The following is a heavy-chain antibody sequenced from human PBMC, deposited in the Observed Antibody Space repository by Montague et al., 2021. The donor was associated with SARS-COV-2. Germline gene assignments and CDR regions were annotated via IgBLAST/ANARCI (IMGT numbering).Heavy chain of an antibody. J-gene: IGHJ4*02. V-gene: IGHV3-9*01. D-gene: IGHD3-22*01. CDR2: ITWDSGTL. CDR1: GFTFGDHA. CDR3: AKDFDYYDSSGYFDY. Sequence: SLRLSCAASGFTFGDHAMHWVRQPPGKGPEWISGITWDSGTLGYXXSLKGRFTISRDNAKNSLYLQMNSLRVEDTALYYCAKDFDYYDSSGYFDYWGQGTLVTVSS.